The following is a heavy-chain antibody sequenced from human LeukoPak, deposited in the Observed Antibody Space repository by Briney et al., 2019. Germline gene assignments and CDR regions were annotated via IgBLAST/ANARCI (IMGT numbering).Heavy chain of an antibody. CDR2: ISAQHGQT. D-gene: IGHD2-15*01. Sequence: ASVKVSCKTSGYSENFYGITWVRQVAGQGLEWMGWISAQHGQTEYAPNSQDRVTMTTDTYTNTAYMELRSLRSDDTAVYYCAGSLGYCSGGSCYPDYWGQGTLVTVSS. V-gene: IGHV1-18*01. J-gene: IGHJ4*02. CDR1: GYSENFYG. CDR3: AGSLGYCSGGSCYPDY.